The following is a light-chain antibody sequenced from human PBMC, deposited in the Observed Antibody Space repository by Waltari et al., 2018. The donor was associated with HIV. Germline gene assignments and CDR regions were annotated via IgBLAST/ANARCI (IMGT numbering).Light chain of an antibody. J-gene: IGLJ3*02. CDR1: SRRNYY. Sequence: SSELTQDPAVSVALGQTVTITCQGDSRRNYYASWHQQKPGQAPILVIYDKNTRPSGIPDRFSGSTSGNTASLTITGSQAEDEADYYCASRDNNGKRVLFGGGTKVTVL. CDR2: DKN. CDR3: ASRDNNGKRVL. V-gene: IGLV3-19*01.